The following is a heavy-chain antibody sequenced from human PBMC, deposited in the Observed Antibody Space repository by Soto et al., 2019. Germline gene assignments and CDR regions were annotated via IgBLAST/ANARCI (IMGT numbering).Heavy chain of an antibody. V-gene: IGHV3-74*01. CDR3: ARLPNKSPQN. J-gene: IGHJ1*01. CDR2: ISNDGSS. CDR1: GFTFSSYW. Sequence: EVQLVESGGGLVQPGGSLRLFCVASGFTFSSYWMHWVRQAPGKGLVWVSSISNDGSSIYADPVKGRFTISRDNAKNTLYLQMTSLRAEDTAVYYCARLPNKSPQNWGQGTLVIVSP.